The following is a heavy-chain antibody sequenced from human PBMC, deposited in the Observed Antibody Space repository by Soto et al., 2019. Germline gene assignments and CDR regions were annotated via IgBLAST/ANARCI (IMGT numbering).Heavy chain of an antibody. CDR3: ARELVPAAYNWFDP. V-gene: IGHV1-18*01. J-gene: IGHJ5*02. D-gene: IGHD2-2*01. Sequence: ASVKVSCKASGYTFTSYGISWVRQAPGQGLEWMGWISAYNGNTNYAQKLQGRVTMTTDTSTSTAYMELRSRRSDDTAVYYCARELVPAAYNWFDPWGQGTLVTVSS. CDR2: ISAYNGNT. CDR1: GYTFTSYG.